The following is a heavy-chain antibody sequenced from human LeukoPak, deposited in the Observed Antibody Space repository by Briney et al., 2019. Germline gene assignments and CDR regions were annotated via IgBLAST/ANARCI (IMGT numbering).Heavy chain of an antibody. Sequence: PGGSLRLSCAASGFTFSSYGMHWVRQAPGKGLEWVVFIRYDGSNKYYADSVKGRFTISRDNSKNTLYLQMNSLRAEDTAVYYCARGAQQLDLYYYGMDVWGQGTTVTVSS. D-gene: IGHD6-13*01. CDR3: ARGAQQLDLYYYGMDV. CDR1: GFTFSSYG. J-gene: IGHJ6*02. CDR2: IRYDGSNK. V-gene: IGHV3-30*02.